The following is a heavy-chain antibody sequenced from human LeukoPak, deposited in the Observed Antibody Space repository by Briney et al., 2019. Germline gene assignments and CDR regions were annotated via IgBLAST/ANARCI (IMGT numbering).Heavy chain of an antibody. CDR1: GFTFDDYA. D-gene: IGHD4-17*01. J-gene: IGHJ4*02. CDR2: ISWNSGDI. CDR3: AKGHDYGDYGPDF. Sequence: PGGSLRLSCAASGFTFDDYAMHWVRQTPGKGLEWVSGISWNSGDIGYADSVKGRFTVSRDNAKNSLHLQMNSLRAEDTALYYCAKGHDYGDYGPDFWGQGTLVTVSS. V-gene: IGHV3-9*01.